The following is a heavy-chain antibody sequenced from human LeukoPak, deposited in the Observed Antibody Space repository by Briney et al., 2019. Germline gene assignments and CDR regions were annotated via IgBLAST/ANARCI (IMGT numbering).Heavy chain of an antibody. CDR1: GSTFTSYG. V-gene: IGHV1-18*01. CDR3: ARAGPTWSGYSGLVDY. Sequence: ASVKVSCKASGSTFTSYGISLMRLGPGQGLELMGLISAYNGNTNYAQKLQGRGTMTTDTSTSTAYMELRSLRSDDTAVYYCARAGPTWSGYSGLVDYWGQGTLVTGSS. D-gene: IGHD3-3*01. J-gene: IGHJ4*02. CDR2: ISAYNGNT.